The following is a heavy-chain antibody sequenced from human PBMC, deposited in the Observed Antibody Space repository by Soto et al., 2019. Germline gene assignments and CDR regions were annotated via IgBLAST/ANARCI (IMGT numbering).Heavy chain of an antibody. V-gene: IGHV1-69*13. CDR1: GGTFSSYA. CDR3: ARSPTIVGYYFDY. CDR2: IIPIFGTA. Sequence: GASVKVSCKASGGTFSSYAISWVRQAPGQGLEWMGGIIPIFGTANYAQKFQGRVTITADESTSTVYMELSSLRSEDTAVYYCARSPTIVGYYFDYWGQGTLVTVSS. D-gene: IGHD1-26*01. J-gene: IGHJ4*02.